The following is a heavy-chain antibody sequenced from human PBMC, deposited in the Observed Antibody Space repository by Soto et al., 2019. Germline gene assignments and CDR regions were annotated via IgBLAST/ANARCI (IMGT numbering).Heavy chain of an antibody. D-gene: IGHD4-17*01. V-gene: IGHV3-23*01. Sequence: GGSLRLSCEVSGFTFINYAMTWVRQPPGKGLEWVSGISGDGGSTYYADSVKGRFTISRDNPKNKMYLEMNTLRAEDTAVYYCARSHDYGDYSFDYWGQGTLVTVSS. J-gene: IGHJ4*02. CDR2: ISGDGGST. CDR1: GFTFINYA. CDR3: ARSHDYGDYSFDY.